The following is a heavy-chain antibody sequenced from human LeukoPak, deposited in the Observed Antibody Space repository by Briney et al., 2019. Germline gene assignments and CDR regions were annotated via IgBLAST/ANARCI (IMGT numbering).Heavy chain of an antibody. CDR3: ARAPPYYDSSGYYFDY. CDR2: IYYSGST. J-gene: IGHJ4*02. Sequence: PSQTLSLTCTVSCGSISSGDDYGSWIRQPPGKGLELIAYIYYSGSTYYNPSLKSRVTISVDTSKNQFSLKLSSVTAADTAVYYCARAPPYYDSSGYYFDYWGQGTLVTVSS. D-gene: IGHD3-22*01. CDR1: CGSISSGDDY. V-gene: IGHV4-30-4*01.